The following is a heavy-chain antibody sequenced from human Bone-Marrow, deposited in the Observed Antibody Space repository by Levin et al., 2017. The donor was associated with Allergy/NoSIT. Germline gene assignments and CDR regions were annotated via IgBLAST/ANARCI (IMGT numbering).Heavy chain of an antibody. V-gene: IGHV3-21*01. J-gene: IGHJ6*02. CDR1: GFTFSSYS. D-gene: IGHD3-22*01. CDR3: ARAHLDYYDSSGHYYCYGMDV. Sequence: PGGSLRLSCAASGFTFSSYSMNWVRQAPGKGLEWVSSISSSSSYIYYADSVKGRFTISRDNAKNSLYLQMNSLRAEDTAVYYCARAHLDYYDSSGHYYCYGMDVWGQGTTVTVSS. CDR2: ISSSSSYI.